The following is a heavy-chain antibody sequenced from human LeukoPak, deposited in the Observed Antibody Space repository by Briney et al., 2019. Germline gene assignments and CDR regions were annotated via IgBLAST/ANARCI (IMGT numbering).Heavy chain of an antibody. Sequence: GGSLRLSCAASGFTFSTFAMHWVRRAPGKGLEWVTIISPDGSDKSYADSVKGRFTISRDNSKNTLYLQMNSLKVGDTAVYYCAKGRLWDKSTWYSPLDCWGQGTLVSVSS. CDR1: GFTFSTFA. D-gene: IGHD5-18*01. V-gene: IGHV3-30*18. J-gene: IGHJ4*02. CDR2: ISPDGSDK. CDR3: AKGRLWDKSTWYSPLDC.